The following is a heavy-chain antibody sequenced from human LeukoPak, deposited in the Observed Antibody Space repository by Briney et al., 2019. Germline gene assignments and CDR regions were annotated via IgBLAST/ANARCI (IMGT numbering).Heavy chain of an antibody. D-gene: IGHD3-22*01. Sequence: PGGSLRLSCAASGFSFSNYWMTWVRQAPGKGLEGGSYISSSGSTIYYADSVKGRFTISRDNAKNSLYLQMNSLRAEDTAVYYCASGYDSSGYYFGYWGQGTLVTVSS. V-gene: IGHV3-48*04. CDR3: ASGYDSSGYYFGY. CDR1: GFSFSNYW. J-gene: IGHJ4*02. CDR2: ISSSGSTI.